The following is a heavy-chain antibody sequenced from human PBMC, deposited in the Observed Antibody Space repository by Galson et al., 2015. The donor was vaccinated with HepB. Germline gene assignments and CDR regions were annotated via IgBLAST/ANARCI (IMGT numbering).Heavy chain of an antibody. CDR1: GFSLNTVGVG. J-gene: IGHJ3*02. CDR2: IYWDDDK. D-gene: IGHD2-21*01. Sequence: PALVKPTQSLTLTCALSGFSLNTVGVGVGWIRQPPGKALEWLALIYWDDDKVYRPSLKSRLTITNDTSKNQVVLRMTNMDPVDTAIYYCAHRGGVTASAFNIWGQGTMVTVSS. CDR3: AHRGGVTASAFNI. V-gene: IGHV2-5*02.